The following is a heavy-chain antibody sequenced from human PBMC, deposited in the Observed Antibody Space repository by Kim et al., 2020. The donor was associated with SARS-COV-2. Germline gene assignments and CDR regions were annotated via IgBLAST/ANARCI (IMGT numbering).Heavy chain of an antibody. CDR2: INHSGST. CDR1: GGSFSGYY. CDR3: ARAQYYYDSSGYYQDYFDY. V-gene: IGHV4-34*01. Sequence: SETLSLTCAVYGGSFSGYYWSWIRQPPGKGLEWIGEINHSGSTNYNPSLKSRVTISVDTSKNQFSLKLSSVTAADTAVYYCARAQYYYDSSGYYQDYFDYWGQGTLVTVSS. D-gene: IGHD3-22*01. J-gene: IGHJ4*02.